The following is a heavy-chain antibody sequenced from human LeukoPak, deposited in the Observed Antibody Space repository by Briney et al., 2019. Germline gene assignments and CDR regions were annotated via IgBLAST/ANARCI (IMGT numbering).Heavy chain of an antibody. Sequence: GGSLRLSCAASGFTFSSYNMNWVRQAPGKGLEWVSSITFSSSHIYYADSVQGRITISRDNAKNSLYLQMSSLRAEDTAVYYCARALSGSYSWEYNAFDIWGQGTMVTVSS. CDR1: GFTFSSYN. D-gene: IGHD1-26*01. CDR3: ARALSGSYSWEYNAFDI. V-gene: IGHV3-21*01. J-gene: IGHJ3*02. CDR2: ITFSSSHI.